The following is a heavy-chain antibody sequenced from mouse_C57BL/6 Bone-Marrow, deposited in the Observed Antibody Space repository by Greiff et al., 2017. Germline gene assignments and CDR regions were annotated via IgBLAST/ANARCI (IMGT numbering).Heavy chain of an antibody. Sequence: EVQVVESGGGLVKPGGSLKLSCAASGFTFSSYAMSWVRQTPEKRLGWVATISDGGSYTYYPDNVQGRFPISRDNAKNNLYLQMSHLKSEDTAMYYCARGHYSDYWGKGTTLTVSS. V-gene: IGHV5-4*01. J-gene: IGHJ2*01. CDR3: ARGHYSDY. CDR1: GFTFSSYA. CDR2: ISDGGSYT.